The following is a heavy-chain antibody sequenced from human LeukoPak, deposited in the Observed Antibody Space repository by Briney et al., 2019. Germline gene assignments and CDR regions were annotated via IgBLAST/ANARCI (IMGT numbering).Heavy chain of an antibody. CDR1: GYTFTSYY. CDR2: INPSGGST. V-gene: IGHV1-46*01. D-gene: IGHD3-10*01. CDR3: ARVGLRGYYYGSGSYFPDY. Sequence: ASVKVSCKASGYTFTSYYMHWVRQAPGQGLEWMGIINPSGGSTSYAQKFQGRVTMTRDTSISTAYMELSRLRSDDTAVYYCARVGLRGYYYGSGSYFPDYWGQGTLVTVSS. J-gene: IGHJ4*02.